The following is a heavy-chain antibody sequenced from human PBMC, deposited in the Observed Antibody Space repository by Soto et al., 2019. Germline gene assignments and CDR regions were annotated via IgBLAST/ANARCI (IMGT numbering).Heavy chain of an antibody. CDR3: ARDGADYYGMDV. CDR2: INSYRGNT. J-gene: IGHJ6*02. CDR1: GYSFINYG. V-gene: IGHV1-18*01. D-gene: IGHD3-10*01. Sequence: QVQLVQSGAEVKKPGASVKVSCKASGYSFINYGISWVRQAPGQGLEWKGWINSYRGNTNYAQKYQGRVTMTTDTATSTADMERRSLRSDDTAVYYCARDGADYYGMDVWGQGTTVTVSS.